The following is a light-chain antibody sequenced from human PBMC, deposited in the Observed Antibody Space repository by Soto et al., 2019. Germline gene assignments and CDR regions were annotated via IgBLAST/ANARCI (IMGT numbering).Light chain of an antibody. J-gene: IGLJ2*01. CDR2: DVS. Sequence: QSALTQPASVSGCPGQSITISCTGTSSDIGGYNYVSWYQQHPGTAPKLMIYDVSYRPSGVSNRFSGSKSGNTTSLTISGLQAEDEADYYCSSYSSATTRVFGGGTKLTVL. V-gene: IGLV2-14*03. CDR1: SSDIGGYNY. CDR3: SSYSSATTRV.